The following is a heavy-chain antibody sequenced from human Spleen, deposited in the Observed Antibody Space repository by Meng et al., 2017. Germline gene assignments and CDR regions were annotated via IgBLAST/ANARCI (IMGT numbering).Heavy chain of an antibody. CDR3: ARDKLLWFGEFPPYYYYGLDV. D-gene: IGHD3-10*01. CDR1: GGSISSGSYY. J-gene: IGHJ6*02. Sequence: SETLSLTCTVSGGSISSGSYYWSWIRQPAGKGLEWIGRIYTSGSTNYNPSLKSRVTIPVDTSKNQFSLKLSSVTAADTAVYYCARDKLLWFGEFPPYYYYGLDVWAQGTRVTV. CDR2: IYTSGST. V-gene: IGHV4-61*02.